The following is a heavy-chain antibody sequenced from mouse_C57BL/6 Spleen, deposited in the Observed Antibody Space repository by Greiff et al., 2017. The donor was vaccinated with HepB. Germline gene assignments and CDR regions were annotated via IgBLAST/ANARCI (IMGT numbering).Heavy chain of an antibody. Sequence: VQLQQSGPVLVKPGASVKMSCKASGYTFTDYYMNWVKQSHGKSLEWIGVINPYNGGTSYNQKFKGKATLTVDKSSSTAYMELNSLTSEDSAVYYCARGDYYGSSPRGFDYWGQGTTLTVSS. CDR3: ARGDYYGSSPRGFDY. CDR2: INPYNGGT. J-gene: IGHJ2*01. V-gene: IGHV1-19*01. D-gene: IGHD1-1*01. CDR1: GYTFTDYY.